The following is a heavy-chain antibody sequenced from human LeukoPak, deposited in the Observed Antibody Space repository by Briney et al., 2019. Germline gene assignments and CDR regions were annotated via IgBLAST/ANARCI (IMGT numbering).Heavy chain of an antibody. D-gene: IGHD4-11*01. Sequence: GGSLRLSCAASGFTFSTYGMSWVRQAPGKGLEWVSAISGNGGTTYYADSVKGRFTISRDNSKNTMYVQMNSLRAEDTAVYYCAKDRYGDYSNYVDYWGQGTLVTVSS. CDR3: AKDRYGDYSNYVDY. CDR2: ISGNGGTT. V-gene: IGHV3-23*01. CDR1: GFTFSTYG. J-gene: IGHJ4*02.